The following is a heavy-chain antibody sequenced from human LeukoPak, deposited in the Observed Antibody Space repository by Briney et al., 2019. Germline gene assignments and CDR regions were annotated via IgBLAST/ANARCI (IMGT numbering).Heavy chain of an antibody. D-gene: IGHD3-16*02. CDR2: INHSGST. J-gene: IGHJ4*02. V-gene: IGHV4-34*01. CDR3: ARGPPDYDYVWGSYRLGTGKGYYFDY. Sequence: SETLSLTCAVYGGSFSGYYWSWIRQPPGKGLEWIGEINHSGSTNYNPSLKSRVTISVGTSKNQFSLKLSSVTAADTAVYYCARGPPDYDYVWGSYRLGTGKGYYFDYWGQGTLVTVSS. CDR1: GGSFSGYY.